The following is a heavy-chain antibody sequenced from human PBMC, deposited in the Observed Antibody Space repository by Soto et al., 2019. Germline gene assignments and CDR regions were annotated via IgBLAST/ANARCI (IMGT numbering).Heavy chain of an antibody. J-gene: IGHJ4*02. V-gene: IGHV1-69*02. Sequence: QVQLVQSGAEVKKPGSSVKVSCKASGGTFSSYTISWVRQAPGQRLEWMGRIIPILGIANYAQKFQGRVTITADKSTSTAYMELSSLRSEDTAVYYCANPYSEVDYWGQGTLVTVSS. CDR2: IIPILGIA. CDR1: GGTFSSYT. D-gene: IGHD3-9*01. CDR3: ANPYSEVDY.